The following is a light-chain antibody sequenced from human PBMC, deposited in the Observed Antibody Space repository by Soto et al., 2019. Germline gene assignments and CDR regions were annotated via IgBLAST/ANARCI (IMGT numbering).Light chain of an antibody. CDR3: QVWDTGSDHWV. V-gene: IGLV3-21*04. CDR2: CDS. CDR1: NIGSKS. Sequence: SYELTLPPSVSVAPGKTARITCGGNNIGSKSVHWYQQKPGQAPVLVIYCDSDRPSGIPERFSGSNSGNTATLTISRVEAGDEADYYCQVWDTGSDHWVFGGGTKVTVL. J-gene: IGLJ3*02.